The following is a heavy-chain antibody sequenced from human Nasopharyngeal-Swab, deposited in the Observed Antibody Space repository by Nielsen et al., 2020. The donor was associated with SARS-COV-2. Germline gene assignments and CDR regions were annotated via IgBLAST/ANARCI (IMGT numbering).Heavy chain of an antibody. CDR1: GGPISSYY. D-gene: IGHD1-26*01. J-gene: IGHJ4*02. CDR3: ARVGGSYAHYFDY. Sequence: GSLRLSCTVSGGPISSYYWSWIRQPPGKGLEWIGYIYYSGSTNYNPSLKSRVTISVDTSKNQFSLKLSSVTAADTAVYYCARVGGSYAHYFDYWGQGTLVTVSS. CDR2: IYYSGST. V-gene: IGHV4-59*01.